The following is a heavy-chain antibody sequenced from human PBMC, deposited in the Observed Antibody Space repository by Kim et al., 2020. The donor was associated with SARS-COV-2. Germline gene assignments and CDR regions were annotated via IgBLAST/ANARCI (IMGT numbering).Heavy chain of an antibody. D-gene: IGHD6-19*01. V-gene: IGHV3-30*18. CDR1: GFTFSNCG. J-gene: IGHJ5*02. CDR3: AKDLYSSGWYNYFDP. CDR2: ISYDGSAS. Sequence: GGSLRLSCAASGFTFSNCGMHWVRQAPGKGLEWVAMISYDGSASYYADSVKGRFTISRDISNSTLYLQMNSLRPADTAFYYCAKDLYSSGWYNYFDPWGPGTLVTVSS.